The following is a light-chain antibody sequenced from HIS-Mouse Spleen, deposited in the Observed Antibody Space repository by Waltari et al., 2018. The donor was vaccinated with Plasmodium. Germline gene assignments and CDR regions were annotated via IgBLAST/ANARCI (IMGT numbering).Light chain of an antibody. J-gene: IGLJ2*01. Sequence: SYELTQPPSVSVSPGQTASITCSGPKLGDKYACGSQQKPGQYPVLVIHQDSKRPSGIPERFSGSNSGNTATLTISGTQAMDEADYYCQAWDSSTVVFGGGTKLTVL. CDR1: KLGDKY. CDR2: QDS. CDR3: QAWDSSTVV. V-gene: IGLV3-1*01.